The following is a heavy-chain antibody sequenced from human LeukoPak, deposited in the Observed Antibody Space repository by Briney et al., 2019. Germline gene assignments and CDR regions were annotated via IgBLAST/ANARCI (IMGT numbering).Heavy chain of an antibody. Sequence: GGSLRLSCAAPGFSFSSNWMGWVRQAPGKGLEWVAHIKRDGSQEYYLDSVRGRFTISRDNAKNSLYLQMNSLRVEDTAVYYCARLGLEVGGPNWFDPWGQGTLVTVSS. D-gene: IGHD1-1*01. CDR1: GFSFSSNW. V-gene: IGHV3-7*01. J-gene: IGHJ5*02. CDR2: IKRDGSQE. CDR3: ARLGLEVGGPNWFDP.